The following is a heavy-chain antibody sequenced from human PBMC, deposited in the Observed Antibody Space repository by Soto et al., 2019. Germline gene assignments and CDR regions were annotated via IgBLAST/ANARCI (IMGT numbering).Heavy chain of an antibody. CDR2: ISGSGGST. V-gene: IGHV3-23*01. D-gene: IGHD5-12*01. CDR3: AKSVGYSGYDTTTYYYGMDV. Sequence: PGGSLRLSCAASGFTFSSYAMSWVRQAPGKGLEWVSAISGSGGSTYYADSVKGRFTISRDNSKNTLYLQMNSLRAEDTAVYYCAKSVGYSGYDTTTYYYGMDVWGQGTTVTVSS. J-gene: IGHJ6*02. CDR1: GFTFSSYA.